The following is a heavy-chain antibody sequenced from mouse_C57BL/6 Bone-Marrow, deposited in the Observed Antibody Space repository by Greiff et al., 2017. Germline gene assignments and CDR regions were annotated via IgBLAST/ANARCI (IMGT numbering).Heavy chain of an antibody. Sequence: VQLQQPGAELVKPGASVKLSCTASGYTFTSYWMHWVKQRPGKGLEWIGMIHPNSGSTNYNEKFKSKATLTVDKSSSTAYMQLSSLASADSAVCYWGSRLRQYYFDYWGQGTTLTVSS. V-gene: IGHV1-64*01. J-gene: IGHJ2*01. CDR2: IHPNSGST. CDR1: GYTFTSYW. D-gene: IGHD3-2*02. CDR3: GSRLRQYYFDY.